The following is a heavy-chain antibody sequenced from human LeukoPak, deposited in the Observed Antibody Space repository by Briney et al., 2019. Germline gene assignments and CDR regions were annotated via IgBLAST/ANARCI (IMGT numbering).Heavy chain of an antibody. J-gene: IGHJ4*02. CDR3: ASKGGFDD. Sequence: PGGSMRLSCAASGFSISSYEMNWVRQDPGKGLEWVSYITSSVSAIFYAVSVKGRFTISRDNAKNSLFLQMNSLRAEDTAFYYCASKGGFDDWGQGTLVTVSS. D-gene: IGHD2-15*01. V-gene: IGHV3-48*03. CDR1: GFSISSYE. CDR2: ITSSVSAI.